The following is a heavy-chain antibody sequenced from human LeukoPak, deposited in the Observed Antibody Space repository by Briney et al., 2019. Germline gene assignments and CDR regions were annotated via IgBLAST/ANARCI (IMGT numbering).Heavy chain of an antibody. Sequence: GSSVKVSCKASGGTFSSYAISRVRQAPGQGLEWMGRINPNSGGTNYAQKFQGRVTMTRDTSISTAYMDLSRLRSDDTAVYYCASAPRRGYSYGHFFDYWGQGTLVTVSS. CDR3: ASAPRRGYSYGHFFDY. V-gene: IGHV1-2*02. CDR1: GGTFSSYA. D-gene: IGHD5-18*01. J-gene: IGHJ4*02. CDR2: INPNSGGT.